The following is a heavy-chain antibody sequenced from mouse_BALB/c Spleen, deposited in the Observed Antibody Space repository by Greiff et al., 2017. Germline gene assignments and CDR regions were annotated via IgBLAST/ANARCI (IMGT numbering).Heavy chain of an antibody. CDR1: GFTFSNYW. CDR2: IRLKSNNYAT. V-gene: IGHV6-6*02. CDR3: TRPSEAFTTAWYYFDY. Sequence: EVQGVESGGGLVQPGGSMKLSCVASGFTFSNYWMNWVRQSPEKGLEWVAEIRLKSNNYATHYAESVKGRFTISRDDSKSSVYLQMNNLRAEDTGIYYCTRPSEAFTTAWYYFDYWGQGTTLTVSS. J-gene: IGHJ2*01. D-gene: IGHD1-2*01.